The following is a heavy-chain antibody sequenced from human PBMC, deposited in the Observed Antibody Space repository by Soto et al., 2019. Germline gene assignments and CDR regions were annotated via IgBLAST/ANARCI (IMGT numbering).Heavy chain of an antibody. V-gene: IGHV3-33*01. D-gene: IGHD2-2*01. Sequence: GGSLRLSCAASGFTFSSYGMHWVRQAPGKGLEWVAVIWYDGSNKYYADSVKGRFTISRDNSKNTLYLQMNSLRAGDTAVYYCARDSDIVVVPAAEPIYWYFDLWGRGTLVTVSS. CDR3: ARDSDIVVVPAAEPIYWYFDL. CDR2: IWYDGSNK. J-gene: IGHJ2*01. CDR1: GFTFSSYG.